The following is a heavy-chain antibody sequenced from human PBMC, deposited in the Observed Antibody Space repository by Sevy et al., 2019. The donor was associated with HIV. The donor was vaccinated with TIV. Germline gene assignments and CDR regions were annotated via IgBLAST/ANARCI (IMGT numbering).Heavy chain of an antibody. J-gene: IGHJ4*02. V-gene: IGHV5-51*01. CDR2: IYPGDSDT. D-gene: IGHD4-17*01. Sequence: GESLKISCKGSGYSFTSYWIGWVCQMPGKGLEWMGIIYPGDSDTRYSPSFQGQVTISADKSISTAYLQWSSLKASDTAMYYCARQPDYGGNVGPFDYWGQGTLVTVSS. CDR1: GYSFTSYW. CDR3: ARQPDYGGNVGPFDY.